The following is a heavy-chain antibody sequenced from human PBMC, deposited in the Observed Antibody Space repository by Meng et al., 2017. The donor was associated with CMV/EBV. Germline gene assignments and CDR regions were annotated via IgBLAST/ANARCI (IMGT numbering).Heavy chain of an antibody. D-gene: IGHD3-3*01. J-gene: IGHJ4*02. CDR3: ARVGGHYDFWSGYAQLGYFDY. CDR1: GGSISSYY. V-gene: IGHV4-59*01. Sequence: SETLSLTCTVSGGSISSYYWSWTRQPPGKGLEWIGYIYYSGSTNYNPSLKSRVTISVDTSKNQFSLKLSSVTAADTAVYYCARVGGHYDFWSGYAQLGYFDYWGQGTLVTVSS. CDR2: IYYSGST.